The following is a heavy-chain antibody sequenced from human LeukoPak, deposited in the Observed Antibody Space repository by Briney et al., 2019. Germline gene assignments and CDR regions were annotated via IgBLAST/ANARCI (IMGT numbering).Heavy chain of an antibody. D-gene: IGHD4-23*01. Sequence: ASVKVSCKASGYTFTSYYMHWVRQAPGQGLEWMGIINPNSGGTNYAQKFQGRVTMTRDTSISTAYMELSRLRSDDTAVYYCARARGGKPFDYWGQGTLVTVSS. CDR2: INPNSGGT. CDR1: GYTFTSYY. J-gene: IGHJ4*02. CDR3: ARARGGKPFDY. V-gene: IGHV1-2*02.